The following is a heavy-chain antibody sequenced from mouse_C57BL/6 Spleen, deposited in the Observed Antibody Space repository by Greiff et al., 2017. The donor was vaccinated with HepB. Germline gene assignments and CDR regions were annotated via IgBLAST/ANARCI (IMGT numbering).Heavy chain of an antibody. CDR2: ISDGGSYT. CDR1: GFTFSSYA. CDR3: ARDLTTVVADWYFDV. D-gene: IGHD1-1*01. V-gene: IGHV5-4*01. J-gene: IGHJ1*03. Sequence: EVQGVESGGGLVKPGGSLKLSCAASGFTFSSYAMSWVRQTPEKRLEWVATISDGGSYTYYPDNVKGRFTISRDNAKNNLYLQMSHLKSEDTAMYYCARDLTTVVADWYFDVWGTGTTVTVSS.